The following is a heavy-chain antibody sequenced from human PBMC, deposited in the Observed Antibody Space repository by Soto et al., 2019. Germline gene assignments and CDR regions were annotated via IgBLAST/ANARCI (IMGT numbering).Heavy chain of an antibody. D-gene: IGHD6-19*01. CDR3: ARDCAGYSSGWYQRGGFDY. CDR2: IWYDGSKK. Sequence: QVQLVESGGGVVQPGRSLRLSCAASGFTFSIYGMHWVRQAPGKGLAWVAVIWYDGSKKYYADSVKGRFTISRDNSKNTLYLQMNSLRAEDTAVYYCARDCAGYSSGWYQRGGFDYLGQGTLVTVSS. J-gene: IGHJ4*02. V-gene: IGHV3-33*01. CDR1: GFTFSIYG.